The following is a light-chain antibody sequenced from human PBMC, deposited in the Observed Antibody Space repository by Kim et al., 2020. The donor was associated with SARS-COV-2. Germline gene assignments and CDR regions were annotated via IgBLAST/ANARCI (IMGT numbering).Light chain of an antibody. CDR3: QEYNNWPALS. CDR2: DTS. J-gene: IGKJ4*01. CDR1: RSVSSN. Sequence: APGEEAAITCRASRSVSSNLAWYQQKPGQAPRLLIYDTSIRASGIPARFSGSGSGTEFTLTISSLQSEDFAVYYCQEYNNWPALSFGGGTKVDIK. V-gene: IGKV3D-15*01.